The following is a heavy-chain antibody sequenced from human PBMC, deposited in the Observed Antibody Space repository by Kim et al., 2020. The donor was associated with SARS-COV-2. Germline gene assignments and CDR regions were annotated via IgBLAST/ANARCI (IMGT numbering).Heavy chain of an antibody. CDR2: IYCDGST. J-gene: IGHJ3*01. CDR3: WRDEVFD. CDR1: GFIVSGYY. Sequence: GGSLRLSCAASGFIVSGYYMSWVRQAPGKGLDWVSGIYCDGSTYCLASVEGSFTISCRDNTNKPYLLLNSMIADDATVFYCWRDEVFD. V-gene: IGHV3-66*01.